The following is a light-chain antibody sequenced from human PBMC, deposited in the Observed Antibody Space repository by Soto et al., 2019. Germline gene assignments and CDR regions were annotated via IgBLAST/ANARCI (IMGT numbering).Light chain of an antibody. CDR2: NNN. J-gene: IGLJ3*02. Sequence: QSAVTQPPSASGTPGQRVTISCSGSSSNIGSNTVNWYQQVPGTAPKLVMYNNNQWPSGVPDRFSGSKSGTSASLAISGLQSEDEADYYCATWDDSLNGLVFGGGTKLTVL. V-gene: IGLV1-44*01. CDR1: SSNIGSNT. CDR3: ATWDDSLNGLV.